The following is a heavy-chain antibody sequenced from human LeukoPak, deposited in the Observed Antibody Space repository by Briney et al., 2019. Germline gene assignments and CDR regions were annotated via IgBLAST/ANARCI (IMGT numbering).Heavy chain of an antibody. V-gene: IGHV4-34*01. CDR1: GGSFSGYY. J-gene: IGHJ2*01. CDR2: INHSGKN. Sequence: SETLSLTCAVYGGSFSGYYWSWIRQPPGKGREWVGEINHSGKNNYNPSLKRRVTISVDTSKNQFSLKLSSVTAADTAVYYSARVRNYYDSSGYYYGWYFDLWGRGTLVTVSS. D-gene: IGHD3-22*01. CDR3: ARVRNYYDSSGYYYGWYFDL.